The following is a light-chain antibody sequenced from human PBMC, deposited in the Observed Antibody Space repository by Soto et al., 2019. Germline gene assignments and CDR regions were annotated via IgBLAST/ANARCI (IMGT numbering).Light chain of an antibody. CDR1: QSLLNSNGYNC. Sequence: DIVMTQSPLSLPVTPGEPASISCRSSQSLLNSNGYNCLEWYLQKPGQSPQLLIYLGSNRASGVPDRFRGSGSGTDFTLKISRVEAEDVGVYFCMQSLQTPLTFGQGTKVDIK. J-gene: IGKJ1*01. V-gene: IGKV2-28*01. CDR2: LGS. CDR3: MQSLQTPLT.